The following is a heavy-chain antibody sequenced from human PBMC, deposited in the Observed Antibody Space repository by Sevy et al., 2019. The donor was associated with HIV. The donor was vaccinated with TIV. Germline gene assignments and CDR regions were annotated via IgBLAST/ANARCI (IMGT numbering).Heavy chain of an antibody. CDR2: IYYSGTT. CDR3: ARDQCTSGPRFPFY. J-gene: IGHJ4*02. D-gene: IGHD2-8*01. Sequence: SETLSLTCTVSGGSINFYYWNWIRQPPGKGLEWIGHIYYSGTTNYNPSLRSRVTISLDTSKNQISLKMNSVTTADTAIYYCARDQCTSGPRFPFYWGQGTPVTVSS. CDR1: GGSINFYY. V-gene: IGHV4-59*01.